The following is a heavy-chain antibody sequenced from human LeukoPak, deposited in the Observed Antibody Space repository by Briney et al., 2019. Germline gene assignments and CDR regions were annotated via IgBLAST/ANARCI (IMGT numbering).Heavy chain of an antibody. Sequence: ASVKVSFKASGYTFTGYYIHWVRQAPGQGLEWMGWINPNSGGTNYAQKFQGRVTMTRDTSISTAYMELSSLRSDDTAVYYCARGPNGNWNYGGYWGQGTLVTVSS. V-gene: IGHV1-2*02. CDR1: GYTFTGYY. J-gene: IGHJ4*02. D-gene: IGHD1-7*01. CDR3: ARGPNGNWNYGGY. CDR2: INPNSGGT.